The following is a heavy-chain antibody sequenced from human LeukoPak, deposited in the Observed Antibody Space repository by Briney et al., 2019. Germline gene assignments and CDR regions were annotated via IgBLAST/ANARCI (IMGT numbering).Heavy chain of an antibody. CDR1: GFTFSSYW. Sequence: PGGSLRLSCTPWGFTFSSYWIYWVRQAPGKGLVWVSCINRDGSSASYADSVKGRFTISRDNAKNTLFLQMNSLRTDDTAVYYCATDHFRWSPDAYSWGQGTLVTVSS. D-gene: IGHD2-21*01. CDR3: ATDHFRWSPDAYS. J-gene: IGHJ5*02. CDR2: INRDGSSA. V-gene: IGHV3-74*01.